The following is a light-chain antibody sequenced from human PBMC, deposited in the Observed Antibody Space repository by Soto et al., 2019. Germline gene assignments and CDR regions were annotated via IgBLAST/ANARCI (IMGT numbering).Light chain of an antibody. V-gene: IGLV2-8*01. CDR2: EVS. Sequence: HSALTQPPSASGSPGQSVTISCTGTSRDVGGYNWVSWYQQHPGKAPKFMIYEVSRRPSGVPDRFSGSKSGNTASLTISGLQTDDEADYYCASYAGSNNPVIFGGGTQLTVL. CDR3: ASYAGSNNPVI. J-gene: IGLJ2*01. CDR1: SRDVGGYNW.